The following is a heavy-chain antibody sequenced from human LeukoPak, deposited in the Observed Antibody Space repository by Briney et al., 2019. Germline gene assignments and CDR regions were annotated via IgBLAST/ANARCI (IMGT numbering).Heavy chain of an antibody. V-gene: IGHV3-48*02. D-gene: IGHD1-26*01. Sequence: GGYVRLSCAASGFTFSNSNRHWVRQAPGKGLEWVSFISGTSTAIYYADSVKGRFTISRDIARKSLYLQMNSLRDEDTAVYYCARGGGRSYSDAFDIWGQGTVVTVSS. CDR3: ARGGGRSYSDAFDI. CDR2: ISGTSTAI. J-gene: IGHJ3*02. CDR1: GFTFSNSN.